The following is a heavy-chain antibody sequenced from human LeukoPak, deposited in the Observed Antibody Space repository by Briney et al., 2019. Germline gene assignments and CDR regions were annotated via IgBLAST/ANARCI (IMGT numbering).Heavy chain of an antibody. D-gene: IGHD2-2*01. J-gene: IGHJ4*02. CDR2: IYYSGST. V-gene: IGHV4-39*07. CDR3: ARGISSTSFDY. Sequence: PSETPSLTCTVSGGSISSSSYYWGWIRQPPGKGLEWIGSIYYSGSTYYNPSLKSRVTISVDTSKNQFSLKLSSVTAADTAVYYCARGISSTSFDYWGQGTLVTVSS. CDR1: GGSISSSSYY.